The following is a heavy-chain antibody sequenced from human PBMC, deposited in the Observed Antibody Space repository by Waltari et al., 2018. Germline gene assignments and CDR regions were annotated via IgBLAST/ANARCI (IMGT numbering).Heavy chain of an antibody. CDR3: ARGTMGTYDY. Sequence: EVQLVESGEDLVKPWGSLRLSCAASGFTFSSYSMNWVRQAPGKGLEWVSSISSGSTTIHYADSVKGRFTISRDNAKKSLYLQMNSLRAEDMAVYYCARGTMGTYDYWGQGTLVTVSS. CDR1: GFTFSSYS. V-gene: IGHV3-21*01. J-gene: IGHJ4*02. CDR2: ISSGSTTI. D-gene: IGHD3-10*01.